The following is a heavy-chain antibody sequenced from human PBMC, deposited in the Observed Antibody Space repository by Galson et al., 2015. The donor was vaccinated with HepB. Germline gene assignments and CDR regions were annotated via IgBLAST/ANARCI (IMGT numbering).Heavy chain of an antibody. D-gene: IGHD1-1*01. Sequence: SLRPSCAASGFTFSSYGMHWVRQAPGKGLEWVAVISYDGSNKYYADSVKGRFTISRDNSKNTLYLQMNSLRAEDTAVYYCAKTTRYYFDYWGQGTLVTVSS. J-gene: IGHJ4*02. CDR1: GFTFSSYG. CDR3: AKTTRYYFDY. V-gene: IGHV3-30*18. CDR2: ISYDGSNK.